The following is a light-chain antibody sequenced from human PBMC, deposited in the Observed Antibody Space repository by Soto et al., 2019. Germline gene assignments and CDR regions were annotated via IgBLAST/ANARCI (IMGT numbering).Light chain of an antibody. CDR1: QDISNY. Sequence: DIQMTQSPSSLSASVGDRVTITCQASQDISNYLNWYQQKPGKAPKLLIYDASNLETGVPSRFSGSGSGTDFTFTISSLQPEDIATYYCQQYDNLLGTFGQGTQLEIK. CDR2: DAS. V-gene: IGKV1-33*01. CDR3: QQYDNLLGT. J-gene: IGKJ2*01.